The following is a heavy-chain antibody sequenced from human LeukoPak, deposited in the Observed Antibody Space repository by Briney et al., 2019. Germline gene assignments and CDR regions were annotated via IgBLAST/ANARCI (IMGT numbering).Heavy chain of an antibody. J-gene: IGHJ4*02. CDR1: GGSISSSSYY. Sequence: SETLSLTCTVSGGSISSSSYYWGWIRQPPGKGLEWIGSIYYSGSTYYNPSLKSRVTISVDTSKNQFSLKRSSVTAADTAVYYCARHRGSGWYMAYYFDYWGQGTLVTVSS. V-gene: IGHV4-39*01. CDR3: ARHRGSGWYMAYYFDY. D-gene: IGHD6-19*01. CDR2: IYYSGST.